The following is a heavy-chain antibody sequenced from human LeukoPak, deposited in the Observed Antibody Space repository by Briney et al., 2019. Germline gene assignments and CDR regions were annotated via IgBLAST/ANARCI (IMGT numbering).Heavy chain of an antibody. CDR3: ARGDGYFTY. CDR2: ISSGSGHI. Sequence: GGSLRLSCAASGFTFNSYEMNWVRQAPGKGLEWVSSISSGSGHIYYADSMKGRFTISRDNAKSSLYLQMNSLRVEDTAVYYCARGDGYFTYWGQGTLVTVSS. J-gene: IGHJ4*02. CDR1: GFTFNSYE. V-gene: IGHV3-21*06.